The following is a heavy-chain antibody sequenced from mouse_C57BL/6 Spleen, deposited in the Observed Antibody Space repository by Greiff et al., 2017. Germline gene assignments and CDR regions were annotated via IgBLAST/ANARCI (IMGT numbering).Heavy chain of an antibody. Sequence: EVQLQQSGPELVKPGASVKIPCKASGYTFTDYNMDWVKQSHGKSLEWIGDINPNNGGTIYNQKFKGKATLTVDKSSSTAYMELRSLTSEDTAVYYCARWTTVVVPLPMDYWGQGTSVTVSS. V-gene: IGHV1-18*01. J-gene: IGHJ4*01. CDR3: ARWTTVVVPLPMDY. CDR1: GYTFTDYN. D-gene: IGHD1-1*01. CDR2: INPNNGGT.